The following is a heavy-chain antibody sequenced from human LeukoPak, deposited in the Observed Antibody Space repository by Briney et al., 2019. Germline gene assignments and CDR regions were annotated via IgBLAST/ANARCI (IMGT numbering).Heavy chain of an antibody. Sequence: GGSLRLSCAVTGFTFSSYGMSWVRQAPGKGLEWVSAISSSGGSTYYADSVKGRFTISRDNSKNTLYLQMNSLRAEDTAVYYCAKARQWPLGFDYWGQGTLVTVSS. CDR3: AKARQWPLGFDY. J-gene: IGHJ4*02. CDR2: ISSSGGST. V-gene: IGHV3-23*01. D-gene: IGHD6-19*01. CDR1: GFTFSSYG.